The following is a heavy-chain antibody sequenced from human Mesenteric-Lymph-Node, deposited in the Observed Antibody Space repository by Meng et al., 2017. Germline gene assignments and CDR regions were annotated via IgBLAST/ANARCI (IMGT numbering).Heavy chain of an antibody. CDR2: TKQDGSEK. J-gene: IGHJ4*02. CDR1: GGSFSGYY. V-gene: IGHV3-7*01. D-gene: IGHD5-18*01. Sequence: ETLSLTCAVYGGSFSGYYWNWIRQSPGKGLEWVANTKQDGSEKYYVDSVKGRFTISRDNAKNSLYLQMNSLRAEDTAIYYCARGPTGIQLWFFDYWGQGSLVTVSS. CDR3: ARGPTGIQLWFFDY.